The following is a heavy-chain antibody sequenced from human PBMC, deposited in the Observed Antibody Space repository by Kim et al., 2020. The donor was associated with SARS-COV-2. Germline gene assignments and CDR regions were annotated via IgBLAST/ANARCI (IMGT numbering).Heavy chain of an antibody. J-gene: IGHJ4*02. CDR3: ATIGDGYFDY. Sequence: GGSLRLSCAASGFTISSNYMSWVRQAPGKGLEWVSVIYSGDTTYYADSVKGRFTISRDTSKNTLYLQMNSLRADDTAVYYCATIGDGYFDYWGQGTLVTVSS. D-gene: IGHD2-21*01. CDR2: IYSGDTT. CDR1: GFTISSNY. V-gene: IGHV3-53*01.